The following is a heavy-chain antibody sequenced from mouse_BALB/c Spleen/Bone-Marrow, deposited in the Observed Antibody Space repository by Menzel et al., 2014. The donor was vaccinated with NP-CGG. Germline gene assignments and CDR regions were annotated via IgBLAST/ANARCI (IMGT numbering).Heavy chain of an antibody. CDR2: IDPANGNT. CDR3: ARWLLPYGLDY. Sequence: EVKLMESGAELVKPGASVKLSCTASGFNIKDTYMHWVKQRPEQGLEWIGRIDPANGNTKYDPKFQGKATITADTSSNTAYLQLSSLTSEDTAVYYCARWLLPYGLDYWVKEPQSPSPQ. V-gene: IGHV14-3*02. D-gene: IGHD2-3*01. CDR1: GFNIKDTY. J-gene: IGHJ4*01.